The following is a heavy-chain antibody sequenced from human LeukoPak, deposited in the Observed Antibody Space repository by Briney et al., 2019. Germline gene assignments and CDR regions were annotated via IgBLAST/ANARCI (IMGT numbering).Heavy chain of an antibody. CDR3: ARDPRSGSSPFDY. CDR2: ISYDGSNK. J-gene: IGHJ4*02. CDR1: GFTFSSYS. D-gene: IGHD1-26*01. V-gene: IGHV3-30*03. Sequence: GGSLRLSCAASGFTFSSYSMNWVRQAPGKGLEWVAVISYDGSNKYYADSVKGRFTISRDNSKNTLYLQMNSLRAEDTAVYYCARDPRSGSSPFDYWGQGTLVTVSP.